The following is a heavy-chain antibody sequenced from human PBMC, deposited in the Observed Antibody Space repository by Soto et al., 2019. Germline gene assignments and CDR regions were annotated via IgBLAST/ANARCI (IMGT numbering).Heavy chain of an antibody. CDR2: VYTSETT. V-gene: IGHV4-4*07. D-gene: IGHD6-13*01. J-gene: IGHJ6*02. CDR1: GGSMSGYY. CDR3: AGNIAAAGRRYYVMDV. Sequence: QVQLQESGPGLVKPSETLSLTCTVSGGSMSGYYWSWIRQSAGKGLEWIGRVYTSETTYYNPSLKSRVTMSLDTSKNQFSLNLYSLTAADTAVYYCAGNIAAAGRRYYVMDVWGQGTTVTVSS.